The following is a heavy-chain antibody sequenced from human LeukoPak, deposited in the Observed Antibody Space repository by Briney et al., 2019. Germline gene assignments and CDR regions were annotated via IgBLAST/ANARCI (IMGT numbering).Heavy chain of an antibody. CDR2: ISGSGGST. J-gene: IGHJ4*02. D-gene: IGHD1-14*01. CDR1: GFTFSSYW. V-gene: IGHV3-23*01. Sequence: GGSLRLSCAASGFTFSSYWMHWVRQDPGKGLEWVSAISGSGGSTYYADSVKGRFTISRDNSKNTLYLQMNSLRAEDTAVYYCAKRYRYYFDYWGQGTLVTVSS. CDR3: AKRYRYYFDY.